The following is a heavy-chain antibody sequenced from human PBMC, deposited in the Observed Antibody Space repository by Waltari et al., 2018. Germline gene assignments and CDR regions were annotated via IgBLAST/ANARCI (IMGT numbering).Heavy chain of an antibody. D-gene: IGHD6-13*01. CDR3: ARQNRIAAVRYYYMDV. Sequence: EVQLVETGGGLIQPGGSLRLSCAASGFTVSSNYMSWVRQAPGKGLEWVSLIYSGGSTYDADSVKGRLTISRDNSKNTLYLQMNSLRAEDTAVYYCARQNRIAAVRYYYMDVWGKGTTVTVSS. CDR1: GFTVSSNY. J-gene: IGHJ6*03. CDR2: IYSGGST. V-gene: IGHV3-53*02.